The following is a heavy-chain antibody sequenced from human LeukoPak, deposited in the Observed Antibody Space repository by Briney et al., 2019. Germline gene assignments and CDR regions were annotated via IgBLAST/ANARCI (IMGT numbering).Heavy chain of an antibody. V-gene: IGHV3-64*02. CDR1: GFTFSSYT. Sequence: PGGSLRLSCAASGFTFSSYTMHWVRQAPGEGLEYVSGISGNGGSTYYADSEKGRFTISRDNSKNTLYLQMGSLRVEDRAVYYCARDGGPYSSSSVRPFFDYWGQGTLVTVSS. CDR3: ARDGGPYSSSSVRPFFDY. J-gene: IGHJ4*02. CDR2: ISGNGGST. D-gene: IGHD6-6*01.